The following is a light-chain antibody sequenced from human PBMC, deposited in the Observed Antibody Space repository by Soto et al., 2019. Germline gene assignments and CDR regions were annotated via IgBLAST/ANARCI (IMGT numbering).Light chain of an antibody. V-gene: IGKV3-15*01. CDR2: GAS. Sequence: EIVMTQSPATLSVSPGERVTLSCRASKSVSSNLARYQQKPGQAPRLLIYGASTRATGIPARFSGSGSETEFTLTISSLQSEDFAVYYCQQYNSWWAFGQGTKVDIK. CDR1: KSVSSN. J-gene: IGKJ1*01. CDR3: QQYNSWWA.